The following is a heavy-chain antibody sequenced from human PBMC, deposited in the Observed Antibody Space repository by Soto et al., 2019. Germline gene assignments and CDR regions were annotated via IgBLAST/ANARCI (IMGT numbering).Heavy chain of an antibody. CDR2: IGSGST. V-gene: IGHV3-11*06. CDR1: GFTFSEYH. J-gene: IGHJ5*02. Sequence: PGGSLRLSCVASGFTFSEYHMSWVRQAPGKGPEWVSYIGSGSTNYADSVRGRFTISRDNAKSSLYLQMDSLRPEDTALYYCARGPCRITTRCYNPAFFGPWGQGTLVTVSS. D-gene: IGHD2-2*02. CDR3: ARGPCRITTRCYNPAFFGP.